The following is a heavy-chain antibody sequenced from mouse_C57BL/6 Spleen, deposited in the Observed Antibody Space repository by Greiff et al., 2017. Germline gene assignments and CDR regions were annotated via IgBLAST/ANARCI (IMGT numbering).Heavy chain of an antibody. CDR3: ARQPYGSSGDY. CDR2: ISSGGSYT. Sequence: EVQGVESGGDLVKPGGSLKLSCPASGFTFSSYGMSWVRQTPDKRLGWVATISSGGSYTYYPDSVKGRFTISRDNAKNTLYLHMSSLKSEDTAMYYCARQPYGSSGDYWGQGTTLTVSS. V-gene: IGHV5-6*01. CDR1: GFTFSSYG. D-gene: IGHD1-1*01. J-gene: IGHJ2*01.